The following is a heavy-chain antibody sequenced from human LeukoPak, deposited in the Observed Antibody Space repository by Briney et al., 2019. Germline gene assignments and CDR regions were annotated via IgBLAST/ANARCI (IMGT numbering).Heavy chain of an antibody. Sequence: SETLSLTCTVSGGSISSYYWSWIRQPPGKGLEWIGYIYYSGSTNYNPSLKCRVTISVDTSKNQFSLKLSSVTAADTAVYYCARVWGGYSYYFDYWGQGTLVTVSS. V-gene: IGHV4-59*08. CDR2: IYYSGST. J-gene: IGHJ4*02. CDR3: ARVWGGYSYYFDY. D-gene: IGHD5-18*01. CDR1: GGSISSYY.